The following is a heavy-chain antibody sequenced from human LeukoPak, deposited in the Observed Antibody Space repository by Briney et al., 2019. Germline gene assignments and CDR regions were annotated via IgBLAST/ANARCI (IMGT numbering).Heavy chain of an antibody. V-gene: IGHV4-59*01. CDR1: GGSISSYY. Sequence: SETLSLTCTVSGGSISSYYWSWIRQPPGKGLEWIGYIYYSGSTNYNPSLKSRVTISVDTSKNQFSLKLSSVTAADTAVYYCARGIAVAGSPDAFDIWGQGTMVTISS. CDR2: IYYSGST. CDR3: ARGIAVAGSPDAFDI. D-gene: IGHD6-19*01. J-gene: IGHJ3*02.